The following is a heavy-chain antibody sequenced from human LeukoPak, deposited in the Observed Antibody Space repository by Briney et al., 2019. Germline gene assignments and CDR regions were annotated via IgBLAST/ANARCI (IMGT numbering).Heavy chain of an antibody. Sequence: PGGSLRLSCAASGFTFSSYSMNWVRLAPGKGLEWISYISAGGTPVYYADSVEGRFTVSRDNEKNSLYLQLNSLRAEDTAVYYCARGVDTAMVDFDYWGQGTLVTVSS. V-gene: IGHV3-48*01. D-gene: IGHD5-18*01. CDR1: GFTFSSYS. J-gene: IGHJ4*02. CDR3: ARGVDTAMVDFDY. CDR2: ISAGGTPV.